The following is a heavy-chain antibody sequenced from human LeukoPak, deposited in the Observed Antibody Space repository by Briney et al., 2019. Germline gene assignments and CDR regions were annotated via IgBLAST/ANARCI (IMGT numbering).Heavy chain of an antibody. Sequence: PGGSLRLSCAASGFSFRSYALHWVRQAPGKGLEWVAVISYDGSNKYYADSVKGRLTISRDNSKNTLYLQMNSLRAEDTAVYYCAARLIRGYSGYDQGSDAFDIWGQGTMFTVSS. J-gene: IGHJ3*02. D-gene: IGHD5-12*01. CDR2: ISYDGSNK. V-gene: IGHV3-30-3*01. CDR3: AARLIRGYSGYDQGSDAFDI. CDR1: GFSFRSYA.